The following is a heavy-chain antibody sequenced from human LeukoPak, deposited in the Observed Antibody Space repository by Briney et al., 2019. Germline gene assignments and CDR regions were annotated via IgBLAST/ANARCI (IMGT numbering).Heavy chain of an antibody. CDR1: GGSISSYY. CDR3: ARHQVYSYGDFDY. CDR2: IYYSGST. Sequence: PSETLSLTCTVSGGSISSYYWSWIRQPPGKGLEWIGYIYYSGSTNYNPSLKSRVTISVDTSKNQFSLKLSSVTAADTAVYYCARHQVYSYGDFDYWGQGTLVTVSS. D-gene: IGHD5-18*01. V-gene: IGHV4-59*08. J-gene: IGHJ4*02.